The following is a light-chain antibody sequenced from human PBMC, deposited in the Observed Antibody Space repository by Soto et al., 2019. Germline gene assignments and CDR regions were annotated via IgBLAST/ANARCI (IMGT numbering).Light chain of an antibody. CDR2: GAS. Sequence: EIVMTQSPATLSVSPGERATLSCRASQSVSSNLAWYQQKPGQAPRLLIYGASTRATGIPARFSGSGSVTEVTLTISSLQSEDFAVYYCQQYNNWLWTFGQGTKVEIK. CDR3: QQYNNWLWT. J-gene: IGKJ1*01. CDR1: QSVSSN. V-gene: IGKV3-15*01.